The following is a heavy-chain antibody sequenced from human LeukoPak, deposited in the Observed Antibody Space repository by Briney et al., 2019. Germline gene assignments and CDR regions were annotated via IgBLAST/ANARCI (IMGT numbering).Heavy chain of an antibody. Sequence: SETLSLTCTVSGGSISSGSYYWSWIRQPAGKGLEWIGRIYTSGSTNYNPSLKSRVTISVDTSKNQFSLKLSSVTAADTAVYYCARDRGYYDSSGYYSIGAFDIWGQGTMVTVSS. V-gene: IGHV4-61*02. CDR3: ARDRGYYDSSGYYSIGAFDI. D-gene: IGHD3-22*01. J-gene: IGHJ3*02. CDR1: GGSISSGSYY. CDR2: IYTSGST.